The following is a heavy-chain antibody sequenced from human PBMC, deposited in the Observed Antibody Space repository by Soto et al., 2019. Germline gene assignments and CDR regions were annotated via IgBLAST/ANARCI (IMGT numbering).Heavy chain of an antibody. D-gene: IGHD3-3*01. CDR3: VRKRGGVTSPSDY. Sequence: QVQLQESGPGLVKPSDTLSLTCAVSGYSISSSNWWGWIRQPPGKGLEWIGYIYYSGSTYYNPSLKSRVTMSVDTSKSQFSLKLSSVTAVDTVVYYCVRKRGGVTSPSDYWGQGTLVSISS. V-gene: IGHV4-28*01. CDR2: IYYSGST. J-gene: IGHJ4*02. CDR1: GYSISSSNW.